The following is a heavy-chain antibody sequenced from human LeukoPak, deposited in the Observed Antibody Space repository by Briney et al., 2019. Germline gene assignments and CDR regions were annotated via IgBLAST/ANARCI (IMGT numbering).Heavy chain of an antibody. CDR3: AKTGGIAAAH. Sequence: PGGSLRLSCAASGFTFSSYSMSWVRQAPGKGMEWVSGIRSSGSFTNYADSVKGRFTISRDNSKKTLYLQMNRLRAEDTAVYYCAKTGGIAAAHWGQGTLVTVSS. J-gene: IGHJ4*02. CDR2: IRSSGSFT. CDR1: GFTFSSYS. V-gene: IGHV3-23*01. D-gene: IGHD6-13*01.